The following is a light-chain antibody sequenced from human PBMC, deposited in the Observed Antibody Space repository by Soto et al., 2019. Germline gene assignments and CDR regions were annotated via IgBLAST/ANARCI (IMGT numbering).Light chain of an antibody. CDR3: QQRSNWPTIT. CDR2: DAS. V-gene: IGKV3-11*01. Sequence: EIVLTQSPATLSLSPGERATLSCRASQSVGSYFAWYQQKPGQAPRPLIYDASNRATGIPARFSGSGSGTDFTLTISSLEPEDFAVYYCQQRSNWPTITFGQGTRLEIK. J-gene: IGKJ5*01. CDR1: QSVGSY.